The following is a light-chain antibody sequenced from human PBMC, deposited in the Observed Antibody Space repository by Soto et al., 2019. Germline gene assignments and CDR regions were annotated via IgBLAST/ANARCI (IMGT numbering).Light chain of an antibody. CDR3: QQYENIPT. CDR1: QNINNY. CDR2: DAS. V-gene: IGKV1-33*01. J-gene: IGKJ5*01. Sequence: DIQMTQSPSSLSASVGDRVTITCQASQNINNYLNWYKQKPGRAPKLLIYDASNLEAGVPSRFRGSGSGTDFTFTIRRLKPEDIATYYCQQYENIPTVGQGTRREIK.